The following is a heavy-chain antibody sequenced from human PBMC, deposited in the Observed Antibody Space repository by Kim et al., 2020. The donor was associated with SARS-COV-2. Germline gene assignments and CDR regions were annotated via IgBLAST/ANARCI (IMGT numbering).Heavy chain of an antibody. CDR2: EK. V-gene: IGHV3-7*01. Sequence: EKYDVDSVKGRFTISRDNAKNSLYLQMNSLRAEDTAVYYCARVPLDAFDIWGQGTMVTVSS. CDR3: ARVPLDAFDI. J-gene: IGHJ3*02.